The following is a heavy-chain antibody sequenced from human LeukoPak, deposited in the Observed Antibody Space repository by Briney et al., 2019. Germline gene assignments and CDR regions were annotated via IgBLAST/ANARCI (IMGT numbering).Heavy chain of an antibody. D-gene: IGHD1-26*01. V-gene: IGHV1-69*05. CDR2: IIPIFGTA. CDR1: GGTFSSYA. Sequence: SVKVSCKASGGTFSSYAISWVRQAPGQGLEWMGGIIPIFGTANYAQKFQGRVTITTDESTSTAYMELSSLRSEDTAVYYCARDPVYSGSPLDFDYWGQGTLVTVSS. CDR3: ARDPVYSGSPLDFDY. J-gene: IGHJ4*02.